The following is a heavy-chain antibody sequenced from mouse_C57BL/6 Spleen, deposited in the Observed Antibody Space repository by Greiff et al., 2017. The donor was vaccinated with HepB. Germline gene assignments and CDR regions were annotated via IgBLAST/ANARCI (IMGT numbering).Heavy chain of an antibody. D-gene: IGHD4-1*01. CDR3: AANLYFDY. V-gene: IGHV1-50*01. Sequence: QVQLQQSGAELVKPGASVKLSCKASGYTFTSYWMQWVKQRPGQGLEWIGEIDPSDSYTNYNQKFKGKATLTVDTSSSTAYMQLSSLTSEDSAVYYCAANLYFDYWGQGTTLTVSS. J-gene: IGHJ2*01. CDR1: GYTFTSYW. CDR2: IDPSDSYT.